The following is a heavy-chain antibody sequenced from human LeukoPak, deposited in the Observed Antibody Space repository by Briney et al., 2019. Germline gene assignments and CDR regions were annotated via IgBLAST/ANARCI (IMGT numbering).Heavy chain of an antibody. V-gene: IGHV3-48*03. D-gene: IGHD2-21*02. CDR1: GFPVNKYE. CDR2: VDAGATST. Sequence: GGSLRLSCAASGFPVNKYEIHWVRQAPGKGLEWISYVDAGATSTNYADSVWGRFTLSRDSAQNSVHLQMNSLRDEDTAVYYCVRGRLLRSTKYFDYWGQGALVTVSS. J-gene: IGHJ4*02. CDR3: VRGRLLRSTKYFDY.